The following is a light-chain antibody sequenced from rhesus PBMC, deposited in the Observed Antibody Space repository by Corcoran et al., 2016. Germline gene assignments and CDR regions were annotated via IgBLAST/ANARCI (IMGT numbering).Light chain of an antibody. CDR3: QQGYSYPLT. CDR1: QSLRNY. CDR2: RAS. Sequence: DIQMTQSPSSLSASVGDRVTITCQASQSLRNYLNWYQQKAGKIPKLLIYRASSLQSGIPSRFSGSGSGTAFTLTISSLQPEDFATYYCQQGYSYPLTFGGGTKVELK. V-gene: IGKV1S9*01. J-gene: IGKJ4*01.